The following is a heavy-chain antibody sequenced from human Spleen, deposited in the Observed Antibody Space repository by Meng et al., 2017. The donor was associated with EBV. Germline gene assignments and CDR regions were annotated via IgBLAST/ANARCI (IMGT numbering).Heavy chain of an antibody. D-gene: IGHD2-2*01. Sequence: HAPLQEAGPGMVKLSEPLPLTCTVSGGSVTSHSYYWSWIRQPPGKELEWIGNIYSSGSTKYNTNYNPSLKSRVTISVDTSKNQFSLTLKSVSAADTAVYYCAREVAPATTGENFDYWGQGTLVTVSS. CDR2: IYSSGSTKYNT. J-gene: IGHJ4*02. CDR3: AREVAPATTGENFDY. CDR1: GGSVTSHSYY. V-gene: IGHV4-61*01.